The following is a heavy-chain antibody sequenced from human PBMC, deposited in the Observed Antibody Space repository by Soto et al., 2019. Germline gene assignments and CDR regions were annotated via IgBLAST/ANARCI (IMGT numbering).Heavy chain of an antibody. CDR1: GFTFSSYG. D-gene: IGHD2-2*02. CDR2: ISYDGSNK. J-gene: IGHJ6*02. Sequence: GGSLRLSCAASGFTFSSYGMHWVRQAPGKGLEWVAVISYDGSNKYYADSVKGRFTISRDNSKNTLYLQMNSLRAEDTAVYYCAKDRVVVPAAIAYYYYGMDVWGQGTTVTVSS. V-gene: IGHV3-30*18. CDR3: AKDRVVVPAAIAYYYYGMDV.